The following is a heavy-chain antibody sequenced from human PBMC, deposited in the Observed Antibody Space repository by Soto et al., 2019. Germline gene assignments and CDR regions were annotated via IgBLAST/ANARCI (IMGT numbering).Heavy chain of an antibody. CDR1: GGTFSSYA. CDR2: IIPIFRTA. J-gene: IGHJ6*02. Sequence: QVQLVQSGAEVKKPGSSVKVSCKASGGTFSSYAISWVRQAPGQGLEWMGGIIPIFRTADNAQKFQGRVTMTADASTSTAYMELSSLRSEDTAVYYCASVETPRYYYGMDVWGQGTTVTVSS. CDR3: ASVETPRYYYGMDV. D-gene: IGHD2-15*01. V-gene: IGHV1-69*12.